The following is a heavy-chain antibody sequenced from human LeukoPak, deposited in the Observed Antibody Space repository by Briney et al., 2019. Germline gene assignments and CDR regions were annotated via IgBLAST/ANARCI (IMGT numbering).Heavy chain of an antibody. V-gene: IGHV3-48*02. Sequence: GGSLRLSCAVSGFTFSTYAMSWVRQAPGKGLEWVSYISSSISVIYYADSVKGRFTISRDNAKNSQYLQMNSLRDEDTAVYYCARDQYSGHWYYALDIWGQGTMVTVSS. CDR2: ISSSISVI. D-gene: IGHD6-19*01. CDR3: ARDQYSGHWYYALDI. CDR1: GFTFSTYA. J-gene: IGHJ3*02.